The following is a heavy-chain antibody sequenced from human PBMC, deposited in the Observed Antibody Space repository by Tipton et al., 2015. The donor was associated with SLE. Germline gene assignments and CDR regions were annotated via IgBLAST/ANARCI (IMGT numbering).Heavy chain of an antibody. J-gene: IGHJ3*02. CDR2: IYTTGSP. Sequence: TLSLTCDISGASFSGYYWNWVRQPAGKGLEWIGRIYTTGSPYYNPSLESRVVMSMDKSKNQFSLKLTAVTAADTAVYYCARTLDALDIWGQGTMVTVSS. V-gene: IGHV4-4*07. CDR3: ARTLDALDI. CDR1: GASFSGYY.